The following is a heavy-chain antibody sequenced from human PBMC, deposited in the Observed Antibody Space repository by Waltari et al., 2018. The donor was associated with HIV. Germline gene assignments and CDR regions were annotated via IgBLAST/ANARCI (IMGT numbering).Heavy chain of an antibody. J-gene: IGHJ4*02. CDR1: GILSRTAG. Sequence: EVQLVESGGGLVKPGGSLRPPRQAHGILSRTAGMSGFRQPPGKGLEWVGRIKSGAEGGTTDYAAAVKGRFTISRDDSKHTLYLQMDSLKTEDTAVYYCTTLWYSYDSTDYWGQGTLVTVSS. CDR3: TTLWYSYDSTDY. CDR2: IKSGAEGGTT. D-gene: IGHD3-22*01. V-gene: IGHV3-15*01.